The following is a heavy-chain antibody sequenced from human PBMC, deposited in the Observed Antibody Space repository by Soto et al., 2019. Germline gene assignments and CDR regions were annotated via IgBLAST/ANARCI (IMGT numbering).Heavy chain of an antibody. D-gene: IGHD6-19*01. CDR2: INHSGST. J-gene: IGHJ4*02. V-gene: IGHV4-34*01. CDR3: ARGGRWLRGFDY. CDR1: GGSFSGYY. Sequence: SETLSLTCAVYGGSFSGYYWSWIRQPPGKGLEWIGEINHSGSTNYNPSLKSRVTISVDTSKNQFSLKLSSVTAADTAVYYCARGGRWLRGFDYWGQGTLVTVSS.